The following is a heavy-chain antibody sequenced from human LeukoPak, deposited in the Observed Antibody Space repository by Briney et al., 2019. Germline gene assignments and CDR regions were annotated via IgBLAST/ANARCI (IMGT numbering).Heavy chain of an antibody. Sequence: GGSLRLSCAASGFTFSSYGMHWVRQAPGKGLEWVAVISYDGSNKYYADSVKGRFTISRDNSKNTLYLQMNSLRAEDTAVYYCAKDLLSVYGGNSDWGQGTLVTVSS. V-gene: IGHV3-30*18. CDR1: GFTFSSYG. D-gene: IGHD4-23*01. CDR3: AKDLLSVYGGNSD. J-gene: IGHJ4*02. CDR2: ISYDGSNK.